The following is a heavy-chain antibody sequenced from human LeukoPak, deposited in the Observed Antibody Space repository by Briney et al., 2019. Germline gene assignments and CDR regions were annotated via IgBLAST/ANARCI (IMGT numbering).Heavy chain of an antibody. CDR2: FYYSGST. CDR3: AKGGIRSGAFDI. J-gene: IGHJ3*02. D-gene: IGHD1-14*01. CDR1: DGSISNYY. Sequence: SETLSLTCTVSDGSISNYYWSRIRQPPGKGLEWIGYFYYSGSTSYNPSLKSRVTISVATPKNQFSLKLSSVTAADTAVYYCAKGGIRSGAFDIWGQRTRVTVSS. V-gene: IGHV4-59*01.